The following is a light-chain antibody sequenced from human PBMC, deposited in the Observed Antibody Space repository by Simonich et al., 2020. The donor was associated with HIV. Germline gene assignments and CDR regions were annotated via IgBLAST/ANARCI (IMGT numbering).Light chain of an antibody. CDR2: GAS. V-gene: IGKV4-1*01. CDR3: QQYYSAPRT. Sequence: DIVMTQSPDSLAVSLGERATINCKSSQTVLHSSRNKKYLAWYQQKPGQPPKLLIYGASSRESGVPDRFSGSGSGTDFTLTISSLQAEDVAVYYCQQYYSAPRTFGQGTKVEIK. J-gene: IGKJ1*01. CDR1: QTVLHSSRNKKY.